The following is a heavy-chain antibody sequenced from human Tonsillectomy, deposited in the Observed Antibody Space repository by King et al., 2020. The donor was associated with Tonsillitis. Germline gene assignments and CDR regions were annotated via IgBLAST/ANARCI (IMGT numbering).Heavy chain of an antibody. D-gene: IGHD3-3*01. V-gene: IGHV1-69*06. Sequence: QLVQSGAEVKKPGSSVKVSCKASGGTFSSYAISWVRQAPGQGLEWMGGIIPIFGTANYAQKFQGRVTITADKSTSTAYMELSSLRSEDTAVYYCARYGLYYGLWSGYYKGEDYWGQGTLVTVTS. CDR2: IIPIFGTA. CDR1: GGTFSSYA. CDR3: ARYGLYYGLWSGYYKGEDY. J-gene: IGHJ4*02.